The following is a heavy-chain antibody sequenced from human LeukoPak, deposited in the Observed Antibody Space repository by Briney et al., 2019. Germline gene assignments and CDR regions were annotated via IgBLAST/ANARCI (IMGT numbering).Heavy chain of an antibody. CDR3: ARPPVRGVNNRFDP. V-gene: IGHV3-21*01. D-gene: IGHD3-10*01. CDR2: ISSSSSYI. J-gene: IGHJ5*02. CDR1: GFTFSSYS. Sequence: GGSLRLSCAASGFTFSSYSMNWVRQAPGKGLEWVSSISSSSSYIYYADSVKGRFTISRDNAKNSLYLQMNSLRAEDTAVYYCARPPVRGVNNRFDPWGQGTLVTVSS.